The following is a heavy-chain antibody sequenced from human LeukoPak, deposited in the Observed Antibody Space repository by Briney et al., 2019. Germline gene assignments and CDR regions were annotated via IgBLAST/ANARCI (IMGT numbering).Heavy chain of an antibody. V-gene: IGHV3-13*01. CDR2: IGTVGDT. D-gene: IGHD3-9*01. J-gene: IGHJ4*02. Sequence: GGSLRLSCAASGFTFSSYDMHWVRQLTGKGLEWVSAIGTVGDTYYPDSVKGRFTVSRENAKNSLYFQMNSLRAGDTAVYYCARDRVRYFDWLLLFDYWGQGTLVTVSS. CDR1: GFTFSSYD. CDR3: ARDRVRYFDWLLLFDY.